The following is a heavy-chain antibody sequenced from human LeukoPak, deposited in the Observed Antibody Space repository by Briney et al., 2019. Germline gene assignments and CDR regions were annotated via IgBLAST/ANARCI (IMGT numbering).Heavy chain of an antibody. CDR1: GFTFSSYS. D-gene: IGHD3-22*01. CDR3: AREVSYYYDSSGYPYYYYYGMDV. Sequence: GGSLRLSCAASGFTFSSYSMNWVRQAPGKGLEWVSSISSSSSYIYYADSVKGRFTISRDNAKNSLYLQMNSLRAEDTAVYYCAREVSYYYDSSGYPYYYYYGMDVWGQGTTVTVSS. V-gene: IGHV3-21*01. CDR2: ISSSSSYI. J-gene: IGHJ6*02.